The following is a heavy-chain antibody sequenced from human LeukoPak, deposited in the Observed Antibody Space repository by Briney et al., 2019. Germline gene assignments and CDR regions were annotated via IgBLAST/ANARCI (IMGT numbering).Heavy chain of an antibody. CDR1: GFTFSSYA. CDR3: AKYCGGDCYGMDV. D-gene: IGHD2-21*01. V-gene: IGHV3-30*04. J-gene: IGHJ6*02. Sequence: GGSLRLSCAASGFTFSSYAMHWVRQAPGKGLEWVAVISYDGSNKYYADSVKGRFTISRDNSKNTLYLQMNSLRAEDTAVYYCAKYCGGDCYGMDVWGQGTTVTVSS. CDR2: ISYDGSNK.